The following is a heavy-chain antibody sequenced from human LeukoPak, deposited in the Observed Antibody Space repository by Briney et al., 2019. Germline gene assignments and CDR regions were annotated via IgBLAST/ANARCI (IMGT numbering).Heavy chain of an antibody. Sequence: GGSLRLSCAASKFVFSNYWMTWVRQAPGKGLEWVANIKQDGSEKYYVDSLKGRFTISRDNAKNSLYLQMNSLRAEDTAVYYCARDRYVGATTAGDSDSWGQGTLVTVSS. CDR3: ARDRYVGATTAGDSDS. CDR1: KFVFSNYW. CDR2: IKQDGSEK. J-gene: IGHJ4*02. V-gene: IGHV3-7*01. D-gene: IGHD1-26*01.